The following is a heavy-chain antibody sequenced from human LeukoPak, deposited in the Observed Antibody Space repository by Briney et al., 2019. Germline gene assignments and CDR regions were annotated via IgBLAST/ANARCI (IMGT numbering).Heavy chain of an antibody. CDR2: ICSSEDT. D-gene: IGHD6-19*01. CDR1: DGSISSFC. Sequence: SETLSLSCSVSDGSISSFCWSWIRQPAGKGLEWIRRICSSEDTNYNPSLKSRVTMSVDTSQNQFSLRLTSVTAADTAIYYCARIRRDSGDWYADDYWGQGTLVTVSS. V-gene: IGHV4-4*07. CDR3: ARIRRDSGDWYADDY. J-gene: IGHJ4*02.